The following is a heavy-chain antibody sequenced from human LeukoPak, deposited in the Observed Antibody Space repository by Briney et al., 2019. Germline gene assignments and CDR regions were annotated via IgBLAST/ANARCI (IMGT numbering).Heavy chain of an antibody. V-gene: IGHV4-59*01. D-gene: IGHD2-2*01. CDR3: ARVKYVRDYYGMDV. J-gene: IGHJ6*02. CDR1: GGSISSYY. Sequence: SETLSLTCTVSGGSISSYYWSWIRQPPGKGLEWIGYIYYSGSTNYNPSLKSQVTISVDTSKNQFSLKLSSVTAADTAVYYCARVKYVRDYYGMDVWGQGTTVTVSS. CDR2: IYYSGST.